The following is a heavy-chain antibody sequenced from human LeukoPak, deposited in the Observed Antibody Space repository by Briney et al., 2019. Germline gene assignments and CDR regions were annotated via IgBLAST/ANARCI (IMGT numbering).Heavy chain of an antibody. D-gene: IGHD6-13*01. CDR1: GFTVSSNY. J-gene: IGHJ4*02. V-gene: IGHV3-66*01. Sequence: GGSLRLSCAASGFTVSSNYMSWVRQAPGKGLEWVSVIYSGGSTYYADSVKGRFTISRDSSKNMLYLQMNSLRAEDTALYYCARGHSSAWYDYWGQGTLVIVSS. CDR3: ARGHSSAWYDY. CDR2: IYSGGST.